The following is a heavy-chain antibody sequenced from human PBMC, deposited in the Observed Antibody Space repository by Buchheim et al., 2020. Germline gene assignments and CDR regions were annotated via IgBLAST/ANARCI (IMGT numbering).Heavy chain of an antibody. V-gene: IGHV4-34*01. CDR2: INHGGTT. CDR1: GGSFSNYY. J-gene: IGHJ6*02. D-gene: IGHD2-8*01. CDR3: TRYCSNGRCENGGMDV. Sequence: QEQLQQWGAGLLKPSETLSLTCAVFGGSFSNYYWTWIRQPPGKGLEWIGDINHGGTTNYNPSLKSRVTISVDTSKKQVSLKLSSVTAADTAVFYCTRYCSNGRCENGGMDVWGQG.